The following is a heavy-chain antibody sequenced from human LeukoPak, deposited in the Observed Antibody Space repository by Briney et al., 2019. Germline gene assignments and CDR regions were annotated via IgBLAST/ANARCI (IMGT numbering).Heavy chain of an antibody. CDR2: INHSGST. D-gene: IGHD6-13*01. J-gene: IGHJ5*02. CDR3: ARFAKYSSSWVMRPNWFDP. Sequence: PSETLSLTCAVYGGSFSGYYWSWIRQPPGKGLEWIGEINHSGSTNYNPSLKSRVTISVDTSKNQFSLKLSSVTAADTAVYYCARFAKYSSSWVMRPNWFDPWGQGTLVTVSS. V-gene: IGHV4-34*01. CDR1: GGSFSGYY.